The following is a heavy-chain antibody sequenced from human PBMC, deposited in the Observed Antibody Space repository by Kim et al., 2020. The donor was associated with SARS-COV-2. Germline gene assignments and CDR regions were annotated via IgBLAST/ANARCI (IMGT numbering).Heavy chain of an antibody. D-gene: IGHD6-19*01. V-gene: IGHV3-11*01. CDR1: GFTFSDYY. CDR3: ARDSAAGYSSGWYVY. CDR2: ISSSGSTI. J-gene: IGHJ4*02. Sequence: GGSLRLSCAASGFTFSDYYMSWIRQAPGKGLEWVSYISSSGSTIYYADSVKGRFTISRDNAKNSLYLQMNSLRAEDTAVYYCARDSAAGYSSGWYVYWGQGTLVTVSS.